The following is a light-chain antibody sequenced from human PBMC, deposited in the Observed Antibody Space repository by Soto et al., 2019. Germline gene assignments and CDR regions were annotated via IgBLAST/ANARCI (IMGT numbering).Light chain of an antibody. CDR2: DAS. CDR1: QSVSSY. CDR3: QQRSKWQGYT. Sequence: EIVLTQSPATLSLSPGERATLSFRASQSVSSYLAWYQQQPGQAPRLLIYDASNRATGIPARVSGSVSGTVFTLTISSREPEDFSVDYCQQRSKWQGYTFGQGPKLEIK. J-gene: IGKJ2*01. V-gene: IGKV3-11*01.